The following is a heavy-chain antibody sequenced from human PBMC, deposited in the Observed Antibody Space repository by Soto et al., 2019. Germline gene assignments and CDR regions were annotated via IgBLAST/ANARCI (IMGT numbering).Heavy chain of an antibody. J-gene: IGHJ3*02. CDR3: ARGWLQGYDAFDI. D-gene: IGHD5-12*01. V-gene: IGHV3-21*01. CDR2: ISRSSNYI. CDR1: GFTFSSYS. Sequence: EVQLVESGGGLVKPGGSLRLSCAASGFTFSSYSTNWVRQAPGKGLEWVSTISRSSNYIHYADSVKGRFTISRDNAKNSLYLQMNSLRAEDTAVYYCARGWLQGYDAFDIWGQGTMVTVSS.